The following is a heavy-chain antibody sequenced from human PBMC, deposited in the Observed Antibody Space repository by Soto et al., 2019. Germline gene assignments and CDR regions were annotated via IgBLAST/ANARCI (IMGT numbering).Heavy chain of an antibody. V-gene: IGHV3-30-3*01. J-gene: IGHJ4*02. CDR2: ISYDGSNK. D-gene: IGHD3-10*01. CDR3: ARGPGESDY. CDR1: GFTFSSYA. Sequence: GSLRLSCAASGFTFSSYAMHWVRQAPGKGLEWVAVISYDGSNKYYADSVKGRFTISRDNSKNTLYLQMNSLRAEDTAVYYCARGPGESDYWGQGTLVTVSS.